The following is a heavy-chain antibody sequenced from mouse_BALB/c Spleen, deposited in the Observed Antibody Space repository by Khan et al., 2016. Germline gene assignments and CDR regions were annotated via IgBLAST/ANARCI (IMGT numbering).Heavy chain of an antibody. V-gene: IGHV3-2*02. J-gene: IGHJ4*01. CDR2: IIYSGST. CDR1: GYSITSDYA. Sequence: EVQLQESGPGLMKPSQSLSLTCTVTGYSITSDYAWNWIRQFPGNKLEWMGYIIYSGSTTYTPSLKSRTSITRDTSKNQFFLQLNSVTIEDTATYYCAINGPHYAMDYWGQGTSVTVSS. CDR3: AINGPHYAMDY.